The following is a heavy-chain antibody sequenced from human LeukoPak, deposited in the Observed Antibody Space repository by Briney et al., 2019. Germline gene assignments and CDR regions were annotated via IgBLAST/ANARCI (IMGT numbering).Heavy chain of an antibody. CDR1: VYTFTGYY. Sequence: ASVKVSCKASVYTFTGYYMHWVRQAPGQGLEWMGWINPNSGGTNYAQKFQGRVTMTRETSISTAYMELSRLRSDDTAVYYCAREGVDWNHSVYYFDYWGQGTLVTVSS. D-gene: IGHD1-1*01. CDR3: AREGVDWNHSVYYFDY. CDR2: INPNSGGT. J-gene: IGHJ4*02. V-gene: IGHV1-2*02.